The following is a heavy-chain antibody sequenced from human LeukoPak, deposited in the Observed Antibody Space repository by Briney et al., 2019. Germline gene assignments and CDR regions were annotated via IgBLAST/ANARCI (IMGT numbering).Heavy chain of an antibody. Sequence: ASETLSLTCTVSGGSISSSSYYWGWIRQPPGKGLEWIGSIYYSGSTYYNPSLKSRVTISVDTSKNQFSLKLSSVTAADTAVYYCAISTSRLNWFDPWGQGTLVTVSS. CDR3: AISTSRLNWFDP. V-gene: IGHV4-39*01. J-gene: IGHJ5*02. D-gene: IGHD3-16*01. CDR2: IYYSGST. CDR1: GGSISSSSYY.